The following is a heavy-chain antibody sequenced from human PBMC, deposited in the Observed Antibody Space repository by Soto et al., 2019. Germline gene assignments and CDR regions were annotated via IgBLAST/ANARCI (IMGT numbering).Heavy chain of an antibody. CDR2: IYYSGTT. J-gene: IGHJ5*02. CDR1: GGSMRSGGYY. D-gene: IGHD4-4*01. Sequence: TLSLTCAVSGGSMRSGGYYWSWLRQHHAKGLEWIGYIYYSGTTYYNPSLKSRVSISADTSNNQFSLKLSSVTAADTAVYYCARGLGLEVTVRWLAPWGQGILVTVSS. V-gene: IGHV4-31*11. CDR3: ARGLGLEVTVRWLAP.